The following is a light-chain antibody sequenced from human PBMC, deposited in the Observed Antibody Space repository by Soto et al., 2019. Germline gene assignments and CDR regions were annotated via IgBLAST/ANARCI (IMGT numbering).Light chain of an antibody. CDR3: SSYTNTALVV. CDR1: SSDVGTYKY. Sequence: QSVLTQPASVSGSPGQSITISCTGTSSDVGTYKYVSWYQQHPGKAPKLMIYEVSNRPSGVSNRFSGSKSGNTASLTISGLQPEDEAHYYCSSYTNTALVVFGGGTKVTVL. CDR2: EVS. J-gene: IGLJ2*01. V-gene: IGLV2-14*01.